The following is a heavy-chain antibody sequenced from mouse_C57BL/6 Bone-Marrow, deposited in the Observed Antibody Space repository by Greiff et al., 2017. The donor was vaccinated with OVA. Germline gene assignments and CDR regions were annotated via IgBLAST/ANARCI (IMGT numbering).Heavy chain of an antibody. V-gene: IGHV6-3*01. CDR2: IRLKSDNYAT. CDR3: TTGTDWYFDG. D-gene: IGHD4-1*01. J-gene: IGHJ1*03. CDR1: GFTFSNYW. Sequence: EVQLQESGGGLVQPGGSMKLSCVASGFTFSNYWMNWVRQSPEKGLEWVAQIRLKSDNYATHSAESVKGRFTISRDDSKSSVYLQMNNLRAEDTGIYYCTTGTDWYFDGWGTGTTVTVSS.